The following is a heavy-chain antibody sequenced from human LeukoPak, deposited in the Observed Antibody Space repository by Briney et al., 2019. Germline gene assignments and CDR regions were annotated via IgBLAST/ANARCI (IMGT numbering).Heavy chain of an antibody. CDR2: INHSGST. CDR1: GGSFSGYY. CDR3: ARRSWFVDY. J-gene: IGHJ4*02. D-gene: IGHD6-13*01. Sequence: SETLSLTCAVYGGSFSGYYWSWIRQPPGKGLEWIGEINHSGSTDYNPSLKSRVTISEDTSKNQFSLKLTSVTAADTAVYYCARRSWFVDYWGQGTLVTVSS. V-gene: IGHV4-34*01.